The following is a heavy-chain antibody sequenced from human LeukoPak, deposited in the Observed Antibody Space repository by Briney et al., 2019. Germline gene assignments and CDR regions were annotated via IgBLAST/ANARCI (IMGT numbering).Heavy chain of an antibody. CDR1: GFTFSSYG. CDR3: AKTTAMVAYYFDY. D-gene: IGHD5-18*01. CDR2: IRYDGSNK. V-gene: IGHV3-30*02. Sequence: GGSLRLSCAASGFTFSSYGMHWVRQAPGKGLEWVAFIRYDGSNKYYADSVKGRFTISRDNSKNTLYLQMNSLRAEDTAVYYCAKTTAMVAYYFDYWGQGTLVTVSS. J-gene: IGHJ4*02.